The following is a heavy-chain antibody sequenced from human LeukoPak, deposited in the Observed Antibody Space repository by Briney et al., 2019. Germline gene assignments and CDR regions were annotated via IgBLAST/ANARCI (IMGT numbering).Heavy chain of an antibody. CDR1: GFTFSSYS. CDR2: ISSSSSYI. Sequence: GGSLRLSCAAAGFTFSSYSMNWVRQAPGKGLEWVSSISSSSSYIHSADSVRGRFTISRDNAKNSLFLQMNSLRAEDTAVYYCARDEGGDVFDIWGKGKMVTFFS. V-gene: IGHV3-21*01. CDR3: ARDEGGDVFDI. D-gene: IGHD3-16*01. J-gene: IGHJ3*02.